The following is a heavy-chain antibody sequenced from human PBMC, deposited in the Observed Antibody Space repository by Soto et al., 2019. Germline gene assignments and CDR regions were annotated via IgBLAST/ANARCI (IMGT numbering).Heavy chain of an antibody. V-gene: IGHV4-34*01. CDR1: GGSFSGYY. D-gene: IGHD5-12*01. Sequence: QVQLQQWGAGLLKPSETLSLTCAVYGGSFSGYYWSWIRQPPGKGLEWIGEINHSGSTNYNPSLKSRVTISVDTPKNQFSLKLSSVTAADTAVYYCARTLWIPFDYWGQGTLVTVSS. CDR2: INHSGST. J-gene: IGHJ4*02. CDR3: ARTLWIPFDY.